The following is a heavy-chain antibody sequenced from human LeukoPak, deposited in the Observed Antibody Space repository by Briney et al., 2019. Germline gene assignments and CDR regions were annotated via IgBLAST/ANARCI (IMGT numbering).Heavy chain of an antibody. CDR1: GYTFTSYA. J-gene: IGHJ4*02. D-gene: IGHD3-22*01. CDR2: ISAGNGNT. CDR3: ARYYDSSGYYSTYYFDY. Sequence: ASVKVSCKASGYTFTSYAIHWVRQAPGQRLEWMGWISAGNGNTKYSQNFQGRVTFISNTSATTAFMELSSLRSEDAAVYYCARYYDSSGYYSTYYFDYWGQGTLVTVSS. V-gene: IGHV1-3*01.